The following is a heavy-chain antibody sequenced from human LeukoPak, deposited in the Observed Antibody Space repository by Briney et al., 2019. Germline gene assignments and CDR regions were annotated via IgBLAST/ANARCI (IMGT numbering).Heavy chain of an antibody. Sequence: PGGSLRLSCAASRFTFGSFDMHWVRQPPGKGLEWVTFIRFDGSNKYYPDSVKGRLTISRDNSKNVLYLQMSSLRPGDRGVFYCARQRGVSIDYLGEGGMVAVSS. CDR2: IRFDGSNK. D-gene: IGHD5/OR15-5a*01. CDR3: ARQRGVSIDY. J-gene: IGHJ4*02. CDR1: RFTFGSFD. V-gene: IGHV3-30*02.